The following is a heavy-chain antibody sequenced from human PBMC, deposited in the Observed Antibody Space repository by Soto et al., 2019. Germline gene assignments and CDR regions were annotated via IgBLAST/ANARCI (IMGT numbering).Heavy chain of an antibody. CDR2: IYWDDDK. CDR1: GFSLSTIGVG. Sequence: QITLKESGPTLVKPAQTLTLTCTVSGFSLSTIGVGVGWIRQPPGKTLEWLALIYWDDDKRYSPSLKSRLTITKDTSENQVVLRMTNRDPVDTATYYCAHRLTTPDCYDGSGYPHVVDICGQGTMVTVSS. CDR3: AHRLTTPDCYDGSGYPHVVDI. J-gene: IGHJ3*02. D-gene: IGHD3-22*01. V-gene: IGHV2-5*02.